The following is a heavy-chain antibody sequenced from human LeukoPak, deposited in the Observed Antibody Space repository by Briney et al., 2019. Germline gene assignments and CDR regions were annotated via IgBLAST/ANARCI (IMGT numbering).Heavy chain of an antibody. V-gene: IGHV4-38-2*01. J-gene: IGHJ4*02. CDR1: GYSISSGYY. D-gene: IGHD3-22*01. CDR3: ATIRTDVVVITYFDY. Sequence: SETLSLTCAVSGYSISSGYYWGWIRQPPGKGLEWIGSIYHSGSTYYNPSLKSRVTISVDTSKSQFSLKLSSVTAADTAVYYCATIRTDVVVITYFDYWGQGTLVTVSS. CDR2: IYHSGST.